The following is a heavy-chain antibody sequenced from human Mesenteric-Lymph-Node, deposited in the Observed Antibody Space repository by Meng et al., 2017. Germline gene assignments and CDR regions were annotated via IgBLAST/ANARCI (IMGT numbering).Heavy chain of an antibody. D-gene: IGHD6-13*01. J-gene: IGHJ4*02. V-gene: IGHV4-34*02. CDR3: ARFRGCIAAAGCNYFDY. CDR1: GGSFIGYY. Sequence: QLPQGRRGPLYPSGPLSLPCVVYGGSFIGYYWSWIRQPPGKGLEWIGEIKHSGSTNYNPSLKSRVTISVDTSKNQFSLKLSSVTAADTAVYYCARFRGCIAAAGCNYFDYWGQGTLVTVSS. CDR2: IKHSGST.